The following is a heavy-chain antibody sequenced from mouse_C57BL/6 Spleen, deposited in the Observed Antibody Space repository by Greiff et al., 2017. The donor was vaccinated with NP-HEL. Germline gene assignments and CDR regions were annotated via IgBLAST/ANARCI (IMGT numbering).Heavy chain of an antibody. D-gene: IGHD2-4*01. Sequence: VQLQQSGAELVRPGASVKLSCTASGFNIKDDYMHWVKQRPEQGLEWIGWIDPENGDTEYASKFQGKATITADTSSNTAYLQLSSLTSEDTAVYYCTYDYEGWFAYWGKGTLVTVSA. CDR3: TYDYEGWFAY. CDR1: GFNIKDDY. CDR2: IDPENGDT. V-gene: IGHV14-4*01. J-gene: IGHJ3*01.